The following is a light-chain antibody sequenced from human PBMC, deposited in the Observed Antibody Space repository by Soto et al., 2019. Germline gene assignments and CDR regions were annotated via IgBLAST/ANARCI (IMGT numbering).Light chain of an antibody. CDR1: QSVSSSY. Sequence: EIVLTQSPGTLSLSPGDRATLSCRASQSVSSSYLAWYQQKPGQAPRLLIYGASSRATGIPDRFSGSGSGTDFTLTISRLEPEDFAVYYCQQYGRSPYTFGQGTKVDIK. CDR3: QQYGRSPYT. CDR2: GAS. V-gene: IGKV3-20*01. J-gene: IGKJ2*01.